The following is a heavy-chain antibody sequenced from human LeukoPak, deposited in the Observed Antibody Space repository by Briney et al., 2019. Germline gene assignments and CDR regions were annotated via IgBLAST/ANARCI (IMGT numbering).Heavy chain of an antibody. Sequence: SETLSLTCAVQGASLRGSYWSWIRQPPGKGLQWIGQIDHSGSTHSIPSLKSRVTISLDTSQSQVSLKVNSVTAADTAVYFCARGGNDWYYDLWGRGTLVTVSS. J-gene: IGHJ2*01. CDR1: GASLRGSY. CDR2: IDHSGST. V-gene: IGHV4-34*01. CDR3: ARGGNDWYYDL. D-gene: IGHD1-14*01.